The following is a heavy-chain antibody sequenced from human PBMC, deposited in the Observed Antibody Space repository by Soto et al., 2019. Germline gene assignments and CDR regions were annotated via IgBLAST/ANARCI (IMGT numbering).Heavy chain of an antibody. D-gene: IGHD5-12*01. V-gene: IGHV3-23*01. CDR1: GFTFSSYA. Sequence: PGGSLRLSCAASGFTFSSYAMSWVRQAPGKGLEWVSAISGSGGSTYYADYVKGRFTISRDNSKNTLYLQMNSLRAEDTAVYYCAKAAIVATFLRYGMDVWGQGTTVTVSS. CDR3: AKAAIVATFLRYGMDV. J-gene: IGHJ6*02. CDR2: ISGSGGST.